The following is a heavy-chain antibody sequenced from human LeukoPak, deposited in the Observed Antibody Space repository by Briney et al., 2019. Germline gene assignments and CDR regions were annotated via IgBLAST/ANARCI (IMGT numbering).Heavy chain of an antibody. V-gene: IGHV1-2*02. D-gene: IGHD2-8*01. J-gene: IGHJ5*02. CDR2: INPNSGGT. CDR1: GYTFTGYY. CDR3: ARGSNDGDNWFDP. Sequence: ASVKVSCKASGYTFTGYYMHWVRQAPGQGLEWMGWINPNSGGTNYAQKFQGRVTMTRDTSISTAYMELSRLRSDDTAVYYCARGSNDGDNWFDPWGQGTLVTVSS.